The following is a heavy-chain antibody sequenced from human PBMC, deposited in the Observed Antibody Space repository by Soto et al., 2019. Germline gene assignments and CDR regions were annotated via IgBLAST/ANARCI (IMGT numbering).Heavy chain of an antibody. J-gene: IGHJ4*02. CDR1: WFTCINYA. Sequence: PVGLLRDCCAASWFTCINYAISRIRQEPGKGPEWVSAISGSGDRTYYVDSVKGRFTVSRDNSQNTVSLQMNSLRADVTAVYYCAQEGFPPVFKFCGERILVTVSS. CDR3: AQEGFPPVFKF. V-gene: IGHV3-23*01. CDR2: ISGSGDRT.